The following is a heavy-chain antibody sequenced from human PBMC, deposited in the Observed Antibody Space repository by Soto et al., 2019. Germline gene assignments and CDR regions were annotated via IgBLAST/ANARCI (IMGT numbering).Heavy chain of an antibody. Sequence: QVQLVQSGAEVKKPGSSVKVSCKASGGTFSSYAISWVRQAPGQGLEWMGGIIPNFGTANYAQKFQGRVTITADESTSTAYMELSSLRSEDTAVYYCARETVRYCSSTSCYTGGNWFDPWGQGTLVTVSS. CDR2: IIPNFGTA. V-gene: IGHV1-69*01. CDR3: ARETVRYCSSTSCYTGGNWFDP. CDR1: GGTFSSYA. D-gene: IGHD2-2*02. J-gene: IGHJ5*02.